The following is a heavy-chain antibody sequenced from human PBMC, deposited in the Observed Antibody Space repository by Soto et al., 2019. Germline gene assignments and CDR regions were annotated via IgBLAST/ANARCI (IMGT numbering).Heavy chain of an antibody. D-gene: IGHD2-15*01. Sequence: QLQLQESGPGLVKPSETLSLTCTVSGGSISSSSYYWGWIRQPPGKGLEWIGSIYYSGSTYYNPSLMSRLTISVDRSKNQFSRKLSSVPAADTAVYSCARHTPAISISDHWGQGTLVTVSS. V-gene: IGHV4-39*01. CDR2: IYYSGST. CDR1: GGSISSSSYY. CDR3: ARHTPAISISDH. J-gene: IGHJ4*02.